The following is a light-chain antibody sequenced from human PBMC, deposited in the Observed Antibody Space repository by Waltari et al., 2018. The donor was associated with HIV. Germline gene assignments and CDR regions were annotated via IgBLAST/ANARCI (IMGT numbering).Light chain of an antibody. CDR3: CSYAGSSTLV. CDR1: RRAVGSSNL. Sequence: QSALTQPASVSGSPGQSITISCPGTRRAVGSSNLVPWYQQHPGKAPKLMIYEVSKRPSGVSNRFSGSKSGNTASLTISGLQAEDEADYYCCSYAGSSTLVFGGGTKLTVL. J-gene: IGLJ3*02. V-gene: IGLV2-23*02. CDR2: EVS.